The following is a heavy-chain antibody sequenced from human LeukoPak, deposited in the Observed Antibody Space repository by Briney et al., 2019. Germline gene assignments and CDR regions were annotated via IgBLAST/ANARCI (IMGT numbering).Heavy chain of an antibody. D-gene: IGHD6-13*01. Sequence: PGRSLRLSCAASGFTFSSYAMHWVRQAPGKGLEWVSVISYDGSNKYYADSVKGRFTISRDNSKNTLYLQMNSLRPEDTAVYYCAKDSAAGPYYYYMDVWGKGTTVTVSS. J-gene: IGHJ6*03. CDR3: AKDSAAGPYYYYMDV. CDR1: GFTFSSYA. V-gene: IGHV3-30-3*01. CDR2: ISYDGSNK.